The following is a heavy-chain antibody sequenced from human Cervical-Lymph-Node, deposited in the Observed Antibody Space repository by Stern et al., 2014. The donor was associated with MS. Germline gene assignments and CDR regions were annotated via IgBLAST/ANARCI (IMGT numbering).Heavy chain of an antibody. CDR3: AMGSYGTGSLDY. V-gene: IGHV3-11*06. Sequence: VPLVESGGGLVKPGGSLRLSCAASGFTFSDYYMGWIRQAPGKGLAWFSYISSSSSYTNYAGSVKGRFTISRDNAKNSLYLQMNSLRAEDTAVYYCAMGSYGTGSLDYWGQGTLVTVSS. CDR1: GFTFSDYY. CDR2: ISSSSSYT. D-gene: IGHD5-18*01. J-gene: IGHJ4*02.